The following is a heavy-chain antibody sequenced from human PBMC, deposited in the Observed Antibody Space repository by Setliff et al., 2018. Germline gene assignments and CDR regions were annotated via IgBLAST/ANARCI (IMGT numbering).Heavy chain of an antibody. J-gene: IGHJ3*02. CDR2: INPSGGST. CDR3: ARASAKYEGGAFDI. CDR1: GYTFTSYY. Sequence: ASVKVSCKASGYTFTSYYVHWVRQAPGQGLEWMGMINPSGGSTFYALNFQGGVTMTRDTSTSTVYMELSSLRSDDTAVYYCARASAKYEGGAFDIWGQGTMVTVSS. V-gene: IGHV1-46*01. D-gene: IGHD1-26*01.